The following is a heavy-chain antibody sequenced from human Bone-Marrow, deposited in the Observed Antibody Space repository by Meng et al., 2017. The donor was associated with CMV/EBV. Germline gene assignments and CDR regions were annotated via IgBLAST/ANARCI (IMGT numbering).Heavy chain of an antibody. D-gene: IGHD1-7*01. CDR3: AKDPQGGTTWFDP. V-gene: IGHV3-33*06. CDR1: GFTFSSYG. J-gene: IGHJ5*02. CDR2: IWYDGSNK. Sequence: GESLKISCAASGFTFSSYGMHWVRQAPGKGLEWVAVIWYDGSNKYYADSVKGRFTISRDNSKNTLYLQVNSLRAEDTAVYYCAKDPQGGTTWFDPWGQGTLVAVSS.